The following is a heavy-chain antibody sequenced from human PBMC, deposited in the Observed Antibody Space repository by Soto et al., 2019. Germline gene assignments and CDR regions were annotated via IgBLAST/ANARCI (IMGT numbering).Heavy chain of an antibody. CDR3: ARRHSGGFFRFFDS. CDR1: GGSLRTNP. Sequence: SVKVSFKASGGSLRTNPISWVRQAPGQGLEWMGGTGSGTGPGNHAQKFQGRLTVTADKSTSTVYMELTNLSSEDTAVYYCARRHSGGFFRFFDSWGQGTLVTVSS. J-gene: IGHJ4*02. D-gene: IGHD2-15*01. CDR2: TGSGTGPG. V-gene: IGHV1-69*06.